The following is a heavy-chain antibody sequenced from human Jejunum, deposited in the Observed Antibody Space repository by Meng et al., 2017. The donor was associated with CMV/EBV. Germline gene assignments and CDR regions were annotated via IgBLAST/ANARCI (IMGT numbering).Heavy chain of an antibody. CDR1: GFSPSTSGEG. D-gene: IGHD1-26*01. V-gene: IGHV2-5*02. CDR3: AHFVGGYYPSRPDY. Sequence: QITLKESGPPLVKPTPTLTLTCSFSGFSPSTSGEGVGWIRQPPGKALEWLALIYRGDDKRYSPSLNSRLTIAKDTSKNEVVLTLTNMGPIDTGTYYCAHFVGGYYPSRPDYWGQGTLVTVSS. J-gene: IGHJ4*02. CDR2: IYRGDDK.